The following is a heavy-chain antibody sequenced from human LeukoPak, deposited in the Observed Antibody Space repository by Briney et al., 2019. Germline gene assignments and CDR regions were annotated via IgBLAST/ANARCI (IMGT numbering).Heavy chain of an antibody. CDR2: ISFDGSNK. CDR3: ARGRSGYYCFDY. CDR1: GFTFSSYG. J-gene: IGHJ4*02. V-gene: IGHV3-30*19. Sequence: GGSLRLSCAASGFTFSSYGMHWVRQAPGKGLEWVAVISFDGSNKYYADSVKGRFTISRDNSRNTLYLQMNSLRAEDTAVYFCARGRSGYYCFDYWGQGTLVTVSS. D-gene: IGHD3-22*01.